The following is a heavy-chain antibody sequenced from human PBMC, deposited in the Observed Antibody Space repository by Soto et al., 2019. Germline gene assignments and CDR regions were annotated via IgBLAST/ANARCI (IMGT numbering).Heavy chain of an antibody. CDR1: GGTFSSYT. V-gene: IGHV1-69*08. Sequence: QVQLVQSGAEVKKPGSSVKVSCKASGGTFSSYTISWVRQAPGQGLEWMGRIIPILGIANYAQKFQGRVTITADKSTSTAYMELSSLRSEDTAVYYCARDMSLWGIAAAGDYYYGMDVWGQGTTVTVSS. CDR2: IIPILGIA. CDR3: ARDMSLWGIAAAGDYYYGMDV. J-gene: IGHJ6*02. D-gene: IGHD6-13*01.